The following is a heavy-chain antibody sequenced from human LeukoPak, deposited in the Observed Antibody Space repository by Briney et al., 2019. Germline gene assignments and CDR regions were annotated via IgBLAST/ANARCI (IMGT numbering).Heavy chain of an antibody. V-gene: IGHV3-23*01. CDR1: GFTFSSYA. D-gene: IGHD4-23*01. Sequence: PGGSLRLSCAASGFTFSSYAMNWVRQAPGKGLEWVSAISGSGGSTYYADSVKGRFTIPRDNPKNTLYLQMNSLRAEDTAIYYCAKTVGGRWQFDYWGQGTLVTVSS. CDR3: AKTVGGRWQFDY. CDR2: ISGSGGST. J-gene: IGHJ4*02.